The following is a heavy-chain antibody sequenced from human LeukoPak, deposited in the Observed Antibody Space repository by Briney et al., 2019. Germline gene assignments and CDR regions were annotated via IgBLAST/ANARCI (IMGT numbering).Heavy chain of an antibody. Sequence: GGSLRLSCAASGYTVSSNYMSWVRQAPGKGLELVSRIYSGGATYYADSVEGRFTISRDSSKNTVYLHMNSLRAEDTAVYHCAISPNPDYFDYWGQGTLVTVSS. CDR3: AISPNPDYFDY. CDR1: GYTVSSNY. CDR2: IYSGGAT. J-gene: IGHJ4*02. V-gene: IGHV3-53*01.